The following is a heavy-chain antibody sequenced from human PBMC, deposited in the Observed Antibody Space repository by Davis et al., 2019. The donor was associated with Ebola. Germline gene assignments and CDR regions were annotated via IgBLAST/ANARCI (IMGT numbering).Heavy chain of an antibody. Sequence: ASVKVSCKASGYTFTSYYMHWVRQAPGQGLEWMGWISAYNGNTNYAQKLQGRVTMTTDTSTSTAYMELRSLRSEDTAVYYCARELKTGTTAFDIWGQGTMVTVSS. V-gene: IGHV1-18*04. J-gene: IGHJ3*02. D-gene: IGHD1-1*01. CDR3: ARELKTGTTAFDI. CDR1: GYTFTSYY. CDR2: ISAYNGNT.